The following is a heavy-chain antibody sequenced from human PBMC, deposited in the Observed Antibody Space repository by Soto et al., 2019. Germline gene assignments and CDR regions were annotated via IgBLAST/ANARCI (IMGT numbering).Heavy chain of an antibody. V-gene: IGHV2-5*02. CDR3: AHRPSYCSGGSCYSGFDY. CDR1: GFSLSTSGVG. D-gene: IGHD2-15*01. CDR2: IYWDDDK. Sequence: QITLKESGPTLVKPTQTLTLTCTYSGFSLSTSGVGVGWIRQPPGKALEWLALIYWDDDKRYSPSLKSRLTITKDTSKNQVVLTMTNMDPVDTATYYCAHRPSYCSGGSCYSGFDYWGQGTLVTVSS. J-gene: IGHJ4*02.